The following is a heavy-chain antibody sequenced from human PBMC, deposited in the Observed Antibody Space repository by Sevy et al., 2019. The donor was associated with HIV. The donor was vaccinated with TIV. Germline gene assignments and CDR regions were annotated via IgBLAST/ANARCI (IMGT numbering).Heavy chain of an antibody. Sequence: ASVRVSCKASGYTFTSYGISWVRQAPGQGLEWMGWISAYNGNTNYAQKLQGRVTMTTDTSTSTAYMELRSLRSDDTAVYYCARAVAGTWPFDYWGQGTLVTVSS. V-gene: IGHV1-18*01. J-gene: IGHJ4*02. D-gene: IGHD6-19*01. CDR3: ARAVAGTWPFDY. CDR1: GYTFTSYG. CDR2: ISAYNGNT.